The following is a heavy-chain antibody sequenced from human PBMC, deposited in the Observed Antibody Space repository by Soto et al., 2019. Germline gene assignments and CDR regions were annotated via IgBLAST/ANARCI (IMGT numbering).Heavy chain of an antibody. CDR1: GGSISSGGYY. Sequence: SETLSLTCTVSGGSISSGGYYWSWIRQHPGKGLEWIGYIYYSGSTYYNPSLKSRVTISVDTSKNQFSLKLSSVTAADTAVYYCARDDRRQYYDFWSGYSHYMDVWGKGTTVTVSS. D-gene: IGHD3-3*01. CDR3: ARDDRRQYYDFWSGYSHYMDV. V-gene: IGHV4-31*03. J-gene: IGHJ6*03. CDR2: IYYSGST.